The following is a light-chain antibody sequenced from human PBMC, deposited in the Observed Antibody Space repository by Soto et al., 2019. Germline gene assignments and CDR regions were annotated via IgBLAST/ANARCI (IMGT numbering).Light chain of an antibody. CDR2: GAS. CDR3: QQYDDWPRT. J-gene: IGKJ1*01. CDR1: QSVSIN. V-gene: IGKV3-15*01. Sequence: EIVLTQSPVTLSVSPGERATLSCRASQSVSINLAWFQQKPGQAPRLVIHGASTRATGIPARFSGSGSGTEFTLTISSLQSEDLAVYYCQQYDDWPRTFGQGTKVEIK.